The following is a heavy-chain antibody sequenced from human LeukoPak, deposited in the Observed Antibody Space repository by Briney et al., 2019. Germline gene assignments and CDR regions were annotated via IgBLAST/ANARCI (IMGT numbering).Heavy chain of an antibody. V-gene: IGHV3-23*01. CDR3: AKGGINWFDP. J-gene: IGHJ5*02. Sequence: GGSLRLSGAASGFSFSSYGMSWVRLAPGKRLGWVSGISGSGASTYYADSVKGRFTISRDNSKNTLYLQMNSLRAEVTAVYYCAKGGINWFDPWGQGTLVTVFS. CDR2: ISGSGAST. CDR1: GFSFSSYG. D-gene: IGHD3-16*01.